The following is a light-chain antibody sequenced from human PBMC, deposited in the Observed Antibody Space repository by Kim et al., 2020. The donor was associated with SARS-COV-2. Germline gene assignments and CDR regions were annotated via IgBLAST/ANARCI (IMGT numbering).Light chain of an antibody. Sequence: LSLSPGERPPLSCRASQSVNSYLAWYQQKPGQAPRLLIYDASNRATGIPARFSGSGSGRDFTLTISSLEPEDFAVYYCQQHSNWYTFGQGTKLEI. V-gene: IGKV3-11*02. CDR3: QQHSNWYT. CDR1: QSVNSY. CDR2: DAS. J-gene: IGKJ2*01.